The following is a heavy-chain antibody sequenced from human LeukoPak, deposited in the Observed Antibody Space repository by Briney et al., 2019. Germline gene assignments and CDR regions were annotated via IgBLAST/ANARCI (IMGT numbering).Heavy chain of an antibody. CDR1: GFTVSSNY. J-gene: IGHJ4*02. CDR3: AKDGSSWAVDY. V-gene: IGHV3-53*01. CDR2: IYSGGST. D-gene: IGHD6-13*01. Sequence: PGGSLRLSCAASGFTVSSNYMSWVRQAPGKGLEWVSVIYSGGSTYYADSVKGRFTISRDNSKNTLYLQMNSLRAEDTAVYYCAKDGSSWAVDYWGQGTLVAVSS.